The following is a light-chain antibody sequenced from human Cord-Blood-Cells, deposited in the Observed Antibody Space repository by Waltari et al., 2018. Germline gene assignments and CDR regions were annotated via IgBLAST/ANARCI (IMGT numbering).Light chain of an antibody. V-gene: IGLV3-21*04. Sequence: SYVLTQPPSVSVAPGKPARITCGGNNIGSKSVPWYQQKPGQAPVLVIYYDSDRPSGIPERFSGSNSWNTATLTISRVEAGDEADYYCQVWDSSSDHVVFGGGTKLTVL. CDR3: QVWDSSSDHVV. CDR1: NIGSKS. CDR2: YDS. J-gene: IGLJ2*01.